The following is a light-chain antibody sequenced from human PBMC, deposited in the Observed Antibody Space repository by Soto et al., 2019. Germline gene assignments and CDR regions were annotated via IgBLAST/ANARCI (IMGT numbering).Light chain of an antibody. CDR2: EVD. CDR3: SSYTTSSTLVV. V-gene: IGLV2-14*01. CDR1: YTDVGGYNR. J-gene: IGLJ2*01. Sequence: QSVLTQPASVSGSPGQSITISCTGTYTDVGGYNRVSWYQHHAGKGPKMLIFEVDNRPSGISDRFSGSKSGNTASLTISGLQAEDEADYYCSSYTTSSTLVVFGGGTKVTVL.